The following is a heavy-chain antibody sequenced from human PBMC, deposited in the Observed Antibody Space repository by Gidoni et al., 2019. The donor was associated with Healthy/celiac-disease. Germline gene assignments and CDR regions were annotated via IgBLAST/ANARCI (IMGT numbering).Heavy chain of an antibody. J-gene: IGHJ4*02. V-gene: IGHV3-73*02. CDR3: TRREGLSGAVAMFDY. D-gene: IGHD6-19*01. Sequence: EVQLVASGGGLVQPGGSLKLSCAASGFTFSGPAMHWVRQASGKGLEWVGRIRSKANSYATAYAASVKGRFTISRDDSKNTAYLQMNSLKTEDTAVYYCTRREGLSGAVAMFDYWGQGTLVTVSS. CDR1: GFTFSGPA. CDR2: IRSKANSYAT.